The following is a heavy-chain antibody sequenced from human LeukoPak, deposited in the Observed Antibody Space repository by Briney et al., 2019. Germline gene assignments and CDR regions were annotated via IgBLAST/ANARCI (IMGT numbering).Heavy chain of an antibody. CDR1: GGSLSSGDYY. CDR2: IYYSGST. J-gene: IGHJ4*02. V-gene: IGHV4-30-4*01. CDR3: AREYGDEFDY. Sequence: SETLSLTCTVSGGSLSSGDYYWSWIRQPPGNGLEWIGYIYYSGSTYYNPSLKSRVTISVDTSKNQFSLKLSSVTAADTAVYYCAREYGDEFDYWGQGTLVTVSS. D-gene: IGHD3-10*01.